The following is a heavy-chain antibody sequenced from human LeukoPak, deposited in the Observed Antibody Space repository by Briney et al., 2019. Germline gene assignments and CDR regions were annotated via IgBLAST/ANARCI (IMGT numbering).Heavy chain of an antibody. Sequence: SETLSLTCTVSGGSISSSSYYWGWIRQPPGKGLEWIGSIYYSGSTYYNPSLKSRVTISVDTSKNQFSLKLSSVTAADTAVYYCARVSITGPSRDYWGQGTLVTVSS. D-gene: IGHD1-7*01. CDR2: IYYSGST. J-gene: IGHJ4*02. CDR3: ARVSITGPSRDY. V-gene: IGHV4-39*07. CDR1: GGSISSSSYY.